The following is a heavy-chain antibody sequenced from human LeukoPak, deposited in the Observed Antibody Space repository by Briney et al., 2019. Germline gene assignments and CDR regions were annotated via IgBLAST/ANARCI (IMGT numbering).Heavy chain of an antibody. CDR1: DSSITSTYY. V-gene: IGHV4-38-2*02. CDR2: VFRLQTVRT. J-gene: IGHJ4*02. CDR3: ARVLHAPSRIDS. D-gene: IGHD2-8*01. Sequence: SETLSLTCTVSDSSITSTYYWTWFRQPPGKGLEWIATVFRLQTVRTFNNPSLESRATMSPSPSQRQFSQNLTSVPATDPAISFCARVLHAPSRIDSWGQGTLVTVSS.